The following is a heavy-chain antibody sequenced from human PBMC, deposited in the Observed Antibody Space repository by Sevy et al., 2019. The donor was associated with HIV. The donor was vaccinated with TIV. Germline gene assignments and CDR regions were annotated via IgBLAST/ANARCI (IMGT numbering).Heavy chain of an antibody. V-gene: IGHV1-46*01. CDR3: ASRGGAATLYSFAL. CDR2: INPSGGST. CDR1: GYTFTHYY. Sequence: ASVKVSCKASGYTFTHYYMHWVRQAPGQGLEWMGTINPSGGSTRYAQKLQGRVTMTTDTSTSTAYMELSSLRSEDTAMYYCASRGGAATLYSFALWGQGTMVTVSS. D-gene: IGHD1-26*01. J-gene: IGHJ3*01.